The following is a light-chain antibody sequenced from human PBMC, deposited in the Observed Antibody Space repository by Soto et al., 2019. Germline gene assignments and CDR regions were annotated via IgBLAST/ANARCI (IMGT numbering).Light chain of an antibody. J-gene: IGKJ3*01. CDR3: QQYGSSPLT. CDR1: QSVTSSS. CDR2: GAS. Sequence: EIVLTQSPGTLSLSPGERAILTCRASQSVTSSSLAWYQQKPGQAPRLLMYGASSRATGIPDRFSGSGSGTDFTLTISRLEPEDFAVYYCQQYGSSPLTFGPGTKVHIK. V-gene: IGKV3-20*01.